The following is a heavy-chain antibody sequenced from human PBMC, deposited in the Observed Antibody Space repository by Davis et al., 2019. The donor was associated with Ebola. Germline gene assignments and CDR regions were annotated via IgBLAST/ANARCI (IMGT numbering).Heavy chain of an antibody. CDR2: INPNSGGT. CDR3: ARVTTLTEYYFDY. Sequence: AASVKVSCKASGYTFTSYYMHWVRQAPGQGLEWMGRINPNSGGTNYAQKFQGRVTMTRDTSISTAYMELSSLRSDDTAVYYCARVTTLTEYYFDYWGQGTLVTVSS. V-gene: IGHV1-2*06. J-gene: IGHJ4*02. D-gene: IGHD2/OR15-2a*01. CDR1: GYTFTSYY.